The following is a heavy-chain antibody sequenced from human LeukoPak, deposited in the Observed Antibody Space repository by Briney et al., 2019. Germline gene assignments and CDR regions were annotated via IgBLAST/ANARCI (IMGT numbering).Heavy chain of an antibody. CDR1: GGSISSGSYY. CDR2: IYYSGRT. V-gene: IGHV4-61*10. CDR3: ARDGIGDAFDI. Sequence: PSETLSLTCTVSGGSISSGSYYWSWIRQPAGKGREWIGYIYYSGRTNYNPSLKSRVTISVDTSKNQFSLKLSSVTAADTAVYYCARDGIGDAFDIWGQGTMVTVSS. J-gene: IGHJ3*02.